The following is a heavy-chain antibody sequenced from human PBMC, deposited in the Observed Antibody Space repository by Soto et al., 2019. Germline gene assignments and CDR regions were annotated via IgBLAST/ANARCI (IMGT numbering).Heavy chain of an antibody. CDR3: AKCLFMITFGGVIVPPSFDY. D-gene: IGHD3-16*02. J-gene: IGHJ4*02. CDR2: ISGSGGST. V-gene: IGHV3-23*01. Sequence: GGSLRLSCAASGFTFSSYAMSWVRQAPGKGLEWVSAISGSGGSTYYADSVKGRFTNSRDNTKNTLYLQMNSLRAEDTAVYYCAKCLFMITFGGVIVPPSFDYWGQGTLVTVSS. CDR1: GFTFSSYA.